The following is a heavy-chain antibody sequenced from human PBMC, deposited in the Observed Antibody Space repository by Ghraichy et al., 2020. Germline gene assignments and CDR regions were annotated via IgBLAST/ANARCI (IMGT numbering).Heavy chain of an antibody. Sequence: LSLTCAASGITVSTKYMHWVRQAPGKGLEWVSRVYSGGKTDYADSVRDRFIISRDSSTNTLYLQMNSLRAEDTAVYYCAGGDCEGDCYFDCWGQGTLVPVSS. J-gene: IGHJ4*02. CDR2: VYSGGKT. V-gene: IGHV3-66*01. CDR1: GITVSTKY. D-gene: IGHD2-21*02. CDR3: AGGDCEGDCYFDC.